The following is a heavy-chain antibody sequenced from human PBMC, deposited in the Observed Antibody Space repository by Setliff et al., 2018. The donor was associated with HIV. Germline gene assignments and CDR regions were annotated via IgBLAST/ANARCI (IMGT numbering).Heavy chain of an antibody. J-gene: IGHJ4*02. Sequence: SGGSLRLSCAPYGFTFSSYAMYWVRQAPGKGLEYVSAINSNGGSTYYADSVKGRFTISRDNSKSTIYLQMGSLRAEDMAVYYCARVRVAAVAPYFDFWGQGALVTVSS. V-gene: IGHV3-64*02. CDR2: INSNGGST. CDR3: ARVRVAAVAPYFDF. D-gene: IGHD6-13*01. CDR1: GFTFSSYA.